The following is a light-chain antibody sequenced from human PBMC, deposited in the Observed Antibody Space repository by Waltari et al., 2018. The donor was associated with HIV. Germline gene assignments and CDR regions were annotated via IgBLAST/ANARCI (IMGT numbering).Light chain of an antibody. Sequence: QSALTQPASVSGSPGQSITISCTGSSSDVGSYSYVSWYQQHPGKAPKLMIYEVSNRRAVVSHCFSGSKSGNTASLTISGLQPEDEADYYCNSYTSISTWVFGGGTKLTVL. CDR3: NSYTSISTWV. V-gene: IGLV2-14*01. CDR2: EVS. J-gene: IGLJ3*02. CDR1: SSDVGSYSY.